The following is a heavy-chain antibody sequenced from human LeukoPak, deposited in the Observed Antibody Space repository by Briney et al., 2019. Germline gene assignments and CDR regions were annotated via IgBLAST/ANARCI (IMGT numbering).Heavy chain of an antibody. Sequence: SVKVSCKASGGTFSSYAISWVRQAPGQGLEWMGGIIPIFGTANYAQKFQGRVTITADESTSTAYMELSSLRSEDTAVYYCARDKGYYDSSGYYPYYFDYWGQGALVTVSS. D-gene: IGHD3-22*01. V-gene: IGHV1-69*13. CDR1: GGTFSSYA. CDR3: ARDKGYYDSSGYYPYYFDY. CDR2: IIPIFGTA. J-gene: IGHJ4*02.